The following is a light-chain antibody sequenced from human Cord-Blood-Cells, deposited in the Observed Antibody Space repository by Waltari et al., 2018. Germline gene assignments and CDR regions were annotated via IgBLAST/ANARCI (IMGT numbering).Light chain of an antibody. Sequence: DVVMTQSPLSLPVTLGQPASISCRSSQSLVYSDGNTYLNWLQQRPGQSPRRLIYKVSNRDSGVPDRFSGSGSGTDFTLKISRVEAGDVGVYYCMQGTHWPWTFGQGTKVEIK. J-gene: IGKJ1*01. CDR3: MQGTHWPWT. V-gene: IGKV2-30*01. CDR2: KVS. CDR1: QSLVYSDGNTY.